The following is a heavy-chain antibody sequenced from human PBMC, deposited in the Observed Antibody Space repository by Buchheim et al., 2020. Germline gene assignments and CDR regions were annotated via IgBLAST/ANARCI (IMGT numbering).Heavy chain of an antibody. V-gene: IGHV4-34*01. D-gene: IGHD2-2*01. CDR3: ARVRPYCSSTSCAARYYYYGMDV. Sequence: QVQLQQWGAGLLKPSETLSLTCAVYGGSFSGYYWSWIRQPPGKGLEWIGEINHSGSTNYNPSLKSRVTISVDTSKNQFSLTLSSVTAADTAVYYCARVRPYCSSTSCAARYYYYGMDVWGQGTT. CDR1: GGSFSGYY. J-gene: IGHJ6*02. CDR2: INHSGST.